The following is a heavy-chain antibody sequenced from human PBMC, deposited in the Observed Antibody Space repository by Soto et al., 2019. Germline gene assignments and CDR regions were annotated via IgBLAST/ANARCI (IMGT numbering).Heavy chain of an antibody. CDR1: GGTFRTSA. CDR3: ARDQDRQQLGGNYYYIMDV. D-gene: IGHD3-3*02. J-gene: IGHJ6*01. Sequence: QVQLVQSGAEVKKPGSSVKVSCKTSGGTFRTSAISWVRQAPGQGLEWMGGIMPVFPTPDYAQKFQGRVTITADESTGTAYMELGSLRSDDTAVYYCARDQDRQQLGGNYYYIMDVWGQGTTVTVSS. CDR2: IMPVFPTP. V-gene: IGHV1-69*12.